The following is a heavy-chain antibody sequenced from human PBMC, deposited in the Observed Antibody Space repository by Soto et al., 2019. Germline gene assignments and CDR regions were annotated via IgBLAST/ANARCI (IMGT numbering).Heavy chain of an antibody. Sequence: QVQLVESGGGVVQPGRSLRLSCAASGFTFSSYGMHWVRQAPGKGLEWVAVIWYDGSNKYYADSVKGRFTISRDNSKNTLYLQMNSLRAEDTAVYYCARGSEVLRVFDYSGQGTLVTVSS. D-gene: IGHD6-19*01. CDR3: ARGSEVLRVFDY. J-gene: IGHJ4*02. CDR1: GFTFSSYG. CDR2: IWYDGSNK. V-gene: IGHV3-33*01.